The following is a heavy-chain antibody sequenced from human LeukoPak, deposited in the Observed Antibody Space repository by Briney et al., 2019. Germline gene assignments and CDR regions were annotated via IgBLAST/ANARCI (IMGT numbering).Heavy chain of an antibody. J-gene: IGHJ4*02. Sequence: GGSLRLSCAASGFTFSSYAMSWVRQAPGKGLEWVSAISGSGGSTYYTDSVKGRFTISRDNSKNTLYLQMNSLRAEDTAVYYCAKEGARTRRIMITFGGVKPSFDYWGQGTLVTVSS. CDR3: AKEGARTRRIMITFGGVKPSFDY. D-gene: IGHD3-16*01. CDR1: GFTFSSYA. CDR2: ISGSGGST. V-gene: IGHV3-23*01.